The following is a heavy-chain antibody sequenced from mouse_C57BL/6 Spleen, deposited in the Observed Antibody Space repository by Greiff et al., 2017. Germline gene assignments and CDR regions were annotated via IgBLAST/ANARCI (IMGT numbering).Heavy chain of an antibody. J-gene: IGHJ3*01. Sequence: QVQLQQSGAELVRPGASVTLSCKASGYTFTDYEMHWVKQTPVHGLEWIGAIDPETGGPAYNQKFKGKAILTADQSSSTAYMELRSLTSEDSAVYYCTRPNYYGSSSAWFAYWGQGTLVTVSA. CDR2: IDPETGGP. V-gene: IGHV1-15*01. CDR3: TRPNYYGSSSAWFAY. D-gene: IGHD1-1*01. CDR1: GYTFTDYE.